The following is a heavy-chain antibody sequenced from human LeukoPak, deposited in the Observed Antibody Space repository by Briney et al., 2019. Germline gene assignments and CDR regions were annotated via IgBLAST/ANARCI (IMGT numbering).Heavy chain of an antibody. D-gene: IGHD5-12*01. Sequence: PSETLSLTCAVSGGSIKTYYWSWIRQSAGTGLEWIGYIYYSGSTNYNPSLKSRVTISVDTSKNQFSLKLSSVTAADTAVYYCARGSVDIWDYWGQGTLVTVSS. V-gene: IGHV4-59*01. J-gene: IGHJ4*02. CDR3: ARGSVDIWDY. CDR2: IYYSGST. CDR1: GGSIKTYY.